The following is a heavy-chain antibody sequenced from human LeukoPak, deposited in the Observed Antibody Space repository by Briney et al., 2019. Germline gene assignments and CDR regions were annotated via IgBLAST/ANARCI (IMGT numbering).Heavy chain of an antibody. D-gene: IGHD6-13*01. CDR1: GYSISSGYY. CDR3: ASYVAAAGTYDAFDI. J-gene: IGHJ3*02. CDR2: IYHSGST. Sequence: SETLSLTCTVSGYSISSGYYWGWIRQPPGKGLEWIGSIYHSGSTYYNPSLKSRVTISVDTSKNQFSLKLSSVTAADTAVYYCASYVAAAGTYDAFDIWGQGTMVTVSS. V-gene: IGHV4-38-2*02.